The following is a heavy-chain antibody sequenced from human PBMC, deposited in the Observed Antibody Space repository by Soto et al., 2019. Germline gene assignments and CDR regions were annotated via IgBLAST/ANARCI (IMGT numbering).Heavy chain of an antibody. CDR2: IILIFGTA. D-gene: IGHD6-13*01. Sequence: VASVKVSCKASGGTFSSYAISWVRQAPGQGLGWMGGIILIFGTANYAQKFQGRVTITADESTSTAYMALSSLRSEDTAVYYCAREGEGGVIAAAGTFWFDPWGQGTLVTVSS. V-gene: IGHV1-69*13. J-gene: IGHJ5*02. CDR3: AREGEGGVIAAAGTFWFDP. CDR1: GGTFSSYA.